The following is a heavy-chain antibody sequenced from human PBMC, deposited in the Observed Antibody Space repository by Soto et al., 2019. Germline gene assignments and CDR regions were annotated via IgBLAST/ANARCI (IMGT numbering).Heavy chain of an antibody. CDR1: GFTFSSYA. CDR3: ARDRGSGWYSGFDY. D-gene: IGHD6-19*01. Sequence: ESGEGLVQPGGSLRLSCAASGFTFSSYAMHWVRQAPGKGLEYVSAISSNGGSTYYADSVKGRFTISRDNSKNTLYLQMGSLRAEDMAVYYCARDRGSGWYSGFDYWGQGTLVTVSS. J-gene: IGHJ4*02. CDR2: ISSNGGST. V-gene: IGHV3-64*02.